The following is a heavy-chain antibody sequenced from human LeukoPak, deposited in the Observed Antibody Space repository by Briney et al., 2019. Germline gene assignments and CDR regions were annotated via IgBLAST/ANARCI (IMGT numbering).Heavy chain of an antibody. CDR1: GGTFSSYA. D-gene: IGHD3-22*01. CDR3: ARPKNYYYDSSGYSFDY. Sequence: SVKVSCKASGGTFSSYAISWVRQAPGQGVEWMGRIIPIFGIANYAQKFQGRVTITADKSTSTAYMELSSLRSEDTAVYYCARPKNYYYDSSGYSFDYWGQGTLVTVSS. V-gene: IGHV1-69*04. CDR2: IIPIFGIA. J-gene: IGHJ4*02.